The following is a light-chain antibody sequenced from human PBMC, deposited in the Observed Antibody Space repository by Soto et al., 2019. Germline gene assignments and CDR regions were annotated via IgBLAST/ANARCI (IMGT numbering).Light chain of an antibody. CDR1: QSISSY. Sequence: IQMSQSPAAVSATVGDRGTITCRASQSISSYLNWYQQKPGKAPKLLIYAASSLQSGVPSRSSGSGSGAEFTLTISSLQPDDFATYYCQHYNSYSEAFGQGAKVDI. CDR3: QHYNSYSEA. V-gene: IGKV1-5*01. J-gene: IGKJ1*01. CDR2: AAS.